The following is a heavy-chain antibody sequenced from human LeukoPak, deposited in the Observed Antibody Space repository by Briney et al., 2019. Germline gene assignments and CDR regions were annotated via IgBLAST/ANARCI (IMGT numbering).Heavy chain of an antibody. J-gene: IGHJ6*03. Sequence: SETLSLTCTVSGGSISSGSFYWSWIRQPAGKGLEWIGRISASGTTNYNPSLKSRATISVDTSKNQFFLKLSPVTAAYTAVYYCARAPSDYSRGCYRSPEYYYYMAVWGKGPTVTVSS. CDR2: ISASGTT. V-gene: IGHV4-61*02. D-gene: IGHD6-19*01. CDR1: GGSISSGSFY. CDR3: ARAPSDYSRGCYRSPEYYYYMAV.